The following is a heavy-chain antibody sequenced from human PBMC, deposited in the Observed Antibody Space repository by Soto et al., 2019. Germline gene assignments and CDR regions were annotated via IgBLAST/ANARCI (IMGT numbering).Heavy chain of an antibody. J-gene: IGHJ4*02. CDR2: INHSGST. CDR1: GGSFSGYY. V-gene: IGHV4-34*01. D-gene: IGHD2-15*01. Sequence: SETLSLTCAVYGGSFSGYYWSWIRQPPGKGLEWIGEINHSGSTNYNPSLKSRVTISVDKSKNQFSLKLSSVTAADTAVYYCARRLLGSGHADYWGQGTLVTVSS. CDR3: ARRLLGSGHADY.